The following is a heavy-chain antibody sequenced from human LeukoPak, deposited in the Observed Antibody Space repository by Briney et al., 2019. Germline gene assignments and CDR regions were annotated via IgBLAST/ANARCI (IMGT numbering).Heavy chain of an antibody. CDR2: ISCSGGST. V-gene: IGHV3-23*01. Sequence: GSLRLSCAASGFTFSSYAMSWVRQAPGKGLEWVSAISCSGGSTYYADSVKGRFTISRDNSKNTLYLQMNSLRAEDTAVYYCAECGTIFGVAAWRGNWFDPWGQGTLVTVSS. CDR3: AECGTIFGVAAWRGNWFDP. J-gene: IGHJ5*02. D-gene: IGHD3-3*01. CDR1: GFTFSSYA.